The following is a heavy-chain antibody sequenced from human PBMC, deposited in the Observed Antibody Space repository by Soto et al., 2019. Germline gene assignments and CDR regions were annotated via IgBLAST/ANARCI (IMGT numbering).Heavy chain of an antibody. V-gene: IGHV3-9*01. Sequence: EVQLVESGGGLVQPGRSLRLSCAASGFIFDDYAMHWVRQVPGKGLEWVSGISWNSDDRAYADSVKGRFTISRDNAKNALYLQINSLRAEDTAFYYFVKKNAFYFDYWGQGTLVTVSS. J-gene: IGHJ4*01. CDR3: VKKNAFYFDY. CDR2: ISWNSDDR. D-gene: IGHD3-3*02. CDR1: GFIFDDYA.